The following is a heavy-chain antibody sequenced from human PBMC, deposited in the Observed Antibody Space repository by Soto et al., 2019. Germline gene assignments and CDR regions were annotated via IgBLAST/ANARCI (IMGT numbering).Heavy chain of an antibody. D-gene: IGHD3-3*01. CDR3: ARDALRFLESLGSWFDP. CDR1: GFTFSSYG. CDR2: IWYDGSNK. J-gene: IGHJ5*02. V-gene: IGHV3-33*01. Sequence: PGGSLRLSCEASGFTFSSYGMHWVRQAPGKGLEWVAVIWYDGSNKYYADSVKGRFTISRDNSKNTPYLQMNSLKAEDTAVYYCARDALRFLESLGSWFDPWGQGT.